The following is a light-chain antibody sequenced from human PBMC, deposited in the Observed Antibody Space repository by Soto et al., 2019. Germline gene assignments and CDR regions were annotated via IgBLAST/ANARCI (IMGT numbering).Light chain of an antibody. Sequence: EIVLTQSPATLSVSPGEIATLSFGASQSVSNNYLAWYQQKPGLAPRLLIYDASKRATCIPARFSGSGSGTDFTLTISSLEPEDFAVYYCHQYDSWTFGQGTKVDIK. V-gene: IGKV3D-20*01. CDR3: HQYDSWT. CDR1: QSVSNNY. J-gene: IGKJ1*01. CDR2: DAS.